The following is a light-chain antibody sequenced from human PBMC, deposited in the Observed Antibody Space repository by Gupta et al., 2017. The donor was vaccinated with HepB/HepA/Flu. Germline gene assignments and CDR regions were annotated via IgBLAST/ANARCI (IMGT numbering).Light chain of an antibody. J-gene: IGKJ5*01. CDR1: ENVNTFY. CDR3: LYFVDERIT. CDR2: GAS. V-gene: IGKV3-20*01. Sequence: EIALTQSPGTLSLSPGETVTLSCGASENVNTFYLSWYQQKPGQAPRLRVYGASSRAADIPDRFSGVASGTDLTLTISRLEPEDLAVYYGLYFVDERITFGQGTRLEMK.